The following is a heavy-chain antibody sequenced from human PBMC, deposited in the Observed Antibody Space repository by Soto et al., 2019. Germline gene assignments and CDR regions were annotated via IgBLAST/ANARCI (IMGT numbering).Heavy chain of an antibody. CDR2: ISYDGSNK. J-gene: IGHJ5*02. V-gene: IGHV3-30*04. Sequence: SGGSLRLSCAASGFTFSSYAMHWVRQAPGKGLEWVAVISYDGSNKYYADSVKGRFTISRDNSKNTLYLQMNSLRAEDTAVYYCAKDPENFWSGYYTAHWFDPWGQGTLVTVSS. CDR1: GFTFSSYA. CDR3: AKDPENFWSGYYTAHWFDP. D-gene: IGHD3-3*01.